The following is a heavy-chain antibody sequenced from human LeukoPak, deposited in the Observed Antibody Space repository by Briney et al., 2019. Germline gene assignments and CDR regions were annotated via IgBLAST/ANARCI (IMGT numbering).Heavy chain of an antibody. J-gene: IGHJ4*02. Sequence: GGSLRLSCAASGFTFDDYAMHWVRHAPGKGLEWVSGISRNSGSIGYADSVKGRFTISRDNAKNSLYLQMNSLRAEDTAVYYCARDHDSSGYWDNDYWGQGTLVTVSS. V-gene: IGHV3-9*01. CDR1: GFTFDDYA. CDR3: ARDHDSSGYWDNDY. CDR2: ISRNSGSI. D-gene: IGHD3-22*01.